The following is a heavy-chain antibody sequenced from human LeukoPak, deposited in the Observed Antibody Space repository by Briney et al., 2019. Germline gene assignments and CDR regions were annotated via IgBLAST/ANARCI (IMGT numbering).Heavy chain of an antibody. CDR1: GFTFSSYG. CDR2: ISGSGGST. V-gene: IGHV3-23*01. CDR3: ARPILSGSAAADPFFDY. D-gene: IGHD6-13*01. Sequence: PGGSLRLSCAASGFTFSSYGMHWVRQAPGKGLEWVSAISGSGGSTYYADSVKGRFTISRDNSKNTLYLQMNSLRAEDTAVYYCARPILSGSAAADPFFDYWGQGTLVTVSS. J-gene: IGHJ4*02.